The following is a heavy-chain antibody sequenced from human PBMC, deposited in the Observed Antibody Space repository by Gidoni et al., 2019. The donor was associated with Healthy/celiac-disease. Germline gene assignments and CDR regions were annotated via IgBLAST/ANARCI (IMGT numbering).Heavy chain of an antibody. V-gene: IGHV1-2*02. Sequence: GGTNYAQKFQGRVTMTRDTSISTAYMELSRLRSDDTAVYYCAQYYYDSSGRGDDAFDIWGQGTMVTVSS. CDR2: GGT. D-gene: IGHD3-22*01. J-gene: IGHJ3*02. CDR3: AQYYYDSSGRGDDAFDI.